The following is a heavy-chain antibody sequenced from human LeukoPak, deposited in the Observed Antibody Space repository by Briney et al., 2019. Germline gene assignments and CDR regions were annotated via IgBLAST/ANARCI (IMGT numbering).Heavy chain of an antibody. Sequence: GGSLRLSCAASGFTFSNYWMNWVRQAPGKGLEWVSSISSSSSYIYYADSVKGRFTISRDNAKNSLYLQMNSLRAEDTAVYYCARVAIVVVVAATYFDYWGQGTLVTVSS. V-gene: IGHV3-21*01. CDR2: ISSSSSYI. D-gene: IGHD2-15*01. CDR1: GFTFSNYW. J-gene: IGHJ4*02. CDR3: ARVAIVVVVAATYFDY.